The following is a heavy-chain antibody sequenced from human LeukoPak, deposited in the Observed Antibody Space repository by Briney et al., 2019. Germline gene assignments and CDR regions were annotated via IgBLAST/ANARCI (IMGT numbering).Heavy chain of an antibody. CDR1: GGSISSGGYY. Sequence: SETLSLTCTVSGGSISSGGYYWSWIRQHPGKGLEWIGYIYCSGSTYYNPSLKSRVTISVDTSKNQFSLKLSSVTAADTAVYYCARGGGLLCSHWGQGTMVTVSS. J-gene: IGHJ3*01. CDR2: IYCSGST. V-gene: IGHV4-31*03. CDR3: ARGGGLLCSH. D-gene: IGHD3-10*01.